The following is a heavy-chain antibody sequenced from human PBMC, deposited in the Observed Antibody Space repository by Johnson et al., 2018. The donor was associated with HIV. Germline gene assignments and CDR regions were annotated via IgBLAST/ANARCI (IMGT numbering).Heavy chain of an antibody. J-gene: IGHJ3*02. CDR2: INWNGGRT. Sequence: VQLVESGGGLVQPGGSLRLSCAVSGFTFDDYGMSWVRQAPGKGLEWVSGINWNGGRTGYADSVKGRFTISRENVNSLRAEDTAVYFCAKVHIAARWSDAFD. CDR1: GFTFDDYG. CDR3: AKVHIAARWSDAFD. D-gene: IGHD6-6*01. V-gene: IGHV3-20*04.